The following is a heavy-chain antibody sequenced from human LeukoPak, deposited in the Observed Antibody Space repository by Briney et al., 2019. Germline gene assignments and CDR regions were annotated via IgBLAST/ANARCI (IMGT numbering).Heavy chain of an antibody. CDR3: AKGGAVSSKSITMIRGTRRYYYYMDV. J-gene: IGHJ6*03. CDR1: GFTFSSCG. CDR2: LSDSGGST. D-gene: IGHD3-10*01. V-gene: IGHV3-23*01. Sequence: GGSLRLSCAASGFTFSSCGMSWVRQAPGKGLEWVSALSDSGGSTFYADSVKGRFTISRDNSKNTLYLQINRLRAEDTAVYYCAKGGAVSSKSITMIRGTRRYYYYMDVWGKGTTVTISS.